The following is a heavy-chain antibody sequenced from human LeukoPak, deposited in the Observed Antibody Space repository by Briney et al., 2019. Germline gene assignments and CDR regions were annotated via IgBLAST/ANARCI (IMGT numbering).Heavy chain of an antibody. D-gene: IGHD3-9*01. V-gene: IGHV3-21*01. CDR3: ARDQGRQYYDILTGYYRYYYYGMDV. CDR2: ISSSSSYI. Sequence: GGSLRLSCAASGFTFSSYSMNWVRQAPGKGLEWVSSISSSSSYIYYADSVKGRFTISRDNAKNSLYLQMNSLRAEDTAVYYCARDQGRQYYDILTGYYRYYYYGMDVWGQGTTVTVS. J-gene: IGHJ6*02. CDR1: GFTFSSYS.